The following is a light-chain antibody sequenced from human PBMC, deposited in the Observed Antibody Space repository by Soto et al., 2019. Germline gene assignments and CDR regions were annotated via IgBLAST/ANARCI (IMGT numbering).Light chain of an antibody. Sequence: QSVLTQPSSVSGTTGQGVTISCSGSISNIGNNYVYWFQQLPGTAPKVLSNRNDQRPSGVPDRFSGSKSGTSASLAISGLRSEDEADYYCAAWDDTVRSYVFGTGTKVTVL. J-gene: IGLJ1*01. CDR3: AAWDDTVRSYV. CDR1: ISNIGNNY. CDR2: RND. V-gene: IGLV1-47*01.